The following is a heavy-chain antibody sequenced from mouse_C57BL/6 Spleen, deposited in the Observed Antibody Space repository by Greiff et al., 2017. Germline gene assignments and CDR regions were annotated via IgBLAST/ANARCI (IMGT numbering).Heavy chain of an antibody. CDR2: LWSGGST. CDR3: ATPIYDGYYGFAY. CDR1: GFSLTSYG. Sequence: VQLQESGPGLVQPSQSLSITCTVSGFSLTSYGVHWVRQSPGKGLEWLGVLWSGGSTDYNAAFMSRLSITKDNSKSQVFFKMNSLQADDTARYSGATPIYDGYYGFAYGGQGTLVTVSA. V-gene: IGHV2-5*01. J-gene: IGHJ3*01. D-gene: IGHD2-3*01.